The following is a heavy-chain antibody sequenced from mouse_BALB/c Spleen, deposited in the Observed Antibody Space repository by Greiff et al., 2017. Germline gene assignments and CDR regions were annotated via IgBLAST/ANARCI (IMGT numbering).Heavy chain of an antibody. CDR1: GFTFSDYY. D-gene: IGHD1-1*01. CDR3: ARDRTTERRLYAMDY. CDR2: ISDGGSYT. Sequence: EVQLVESGGGLVKPGGSLKLSCAASGFTFSDYYMYWVRQTPEKRLEWVATISDGGSYTYYPDSVKGRFTISRDNAKNNLYLQMSSLKSEDTAMYYCARDRTTERRLYAMDYWGQGTSVTVSS. J-gene: IGHJ4*01. V-gene: IGHV5-4*02.